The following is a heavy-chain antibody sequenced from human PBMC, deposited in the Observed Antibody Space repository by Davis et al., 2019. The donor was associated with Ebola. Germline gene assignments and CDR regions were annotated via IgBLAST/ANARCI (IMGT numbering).Heavy chain of an antibody. CDR2: ISAYIGDT. CDR1: GYTFTSYG. Sequence: ASVKVSCKASGYTFTSYGISWVRQAPGQGLEWMARISAYIGDTEYAQNFQGRVTVTTDTYTSTAYMELRSLTSDDTAVYYCARTGLVESLYMDVWGKGTTVTVSS. V-gene: IGHV1-18*04. J-gene: IGHJ6*03. D-gene: IGHD5/OR15-5a*01. CDR3: ARTGLVESLYMDV.